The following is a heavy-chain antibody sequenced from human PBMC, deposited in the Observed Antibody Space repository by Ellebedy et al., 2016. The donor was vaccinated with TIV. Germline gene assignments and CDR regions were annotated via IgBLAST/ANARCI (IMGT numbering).Heavy chain of an antibody. CDR1: GFTFSKYW. D-gene: IGHD2-15*01. Sequence: GESLKISCAGSGFTFSKYWMHWVRQVPGKGLLWVSQINSDGSSTTYADSVKGRFTISRDNAKNTLYLQMNSLRADDTAVYFCASDGVVVAATTLDYWGQGTLVTVSS. V-gene: IGHV3-74*03. CDR3: ASDGVVVAATTLDY. CDR2: INSDGSST. J-gene: IGHJ4*02.